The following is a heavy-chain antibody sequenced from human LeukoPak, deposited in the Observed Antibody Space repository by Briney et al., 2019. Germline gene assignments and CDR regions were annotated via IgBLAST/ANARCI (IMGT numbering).Heavy chain of an antibody. D-gene: IGHD6-19*01. V-gene: IGHV1-46*01. CDR3: ARVLYSSGWYSWGDY. CDR1: GYTFTSYY. CDR2: INPSGGST. Sequence: ASVKVSCKASGYTFTSYYMHWVRQAPGQGLEWMGIINPSGGSTSYAQKFQGRVTMTRDTSTSTVYMELSSLRSEDTAVYYCARVLYSSGWYSWGDYWGQGTLVTVPS. J-gene: IGHJ4*02.